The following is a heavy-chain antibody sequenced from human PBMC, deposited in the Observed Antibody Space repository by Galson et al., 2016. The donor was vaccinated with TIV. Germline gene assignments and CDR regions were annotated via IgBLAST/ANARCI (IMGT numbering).Heavy chain of an antibody. Sequence: SLRLSCAASGFTFSNYEMNWVRQAPGKGLEWISYITRVNTLFYADSVKGRFTVSRDNSKNTLYLQMNSLRAEDTAVYYCARVFADYYVDYWGQGTLVTVSS. CDR3: ARVFADYYVDY. CDR1: GFTFSNYE. CDR2: ITRVNTL. J-gene: IGHJ4*02. D-gene: IGHD3-10*02. V-gene: IGHV3-48*03.